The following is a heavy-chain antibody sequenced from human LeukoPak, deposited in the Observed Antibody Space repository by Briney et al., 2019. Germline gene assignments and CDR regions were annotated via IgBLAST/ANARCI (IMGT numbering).Heavy chain of an antibody. D-gene: IGHD6-13*01. Sequence: SETLSLTCAVYGGSFSGYYWGWIRQPPGKGLEWIGSIYHSGSTYYNPSLKSRVTISVDTSKNQFSLKLSSVTAADTAVYYCARGPRWVLAAGMSVDYWGQGTLVTVSS. CDR3: ARGPRWVLAAGMSVDY. J-gene: IGHJ4*02. CDR2: IYHSGST. V-gene: IGHV4-38-2*01. CDR1: GGSFSGYY.